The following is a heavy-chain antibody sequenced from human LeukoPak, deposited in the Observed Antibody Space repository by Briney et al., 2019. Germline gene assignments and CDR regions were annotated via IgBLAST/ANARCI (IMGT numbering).Heavy chain of an antibody. Sequence: GGSLRLSCAASGFTVSDNYMNWVRQAPGKGLEWVSVIYTGGSTYYADSVKGRFTISRDNSNNTLYLHMTSLRAEDTAVYFCARDFQYWGQGTLITVSS. CDR3: ARDFQY. V-gene: IGHV3-53*01. CDR1: GFTVSDNY. CDR2: IYTGGST. J-gene: IGHJ1*01.